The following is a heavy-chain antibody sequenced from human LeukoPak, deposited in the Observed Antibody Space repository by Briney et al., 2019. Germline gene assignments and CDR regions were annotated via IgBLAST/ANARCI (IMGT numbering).Heavy chain of an antibody. D-gene: IGHD1-26*01. CDR3: ARDIDKWELHH. J-gene: IGHJ5*02. V-gene: IGHV7-4-1*02. Sequence: ASVKVSCKASGYTFTRYGISWVRQAPGQGLEWMGWINTNTGNPTYAQGFTGRFVFSLDTSVSTAYLQISSLKAEDTAVYYCARDIDKWELHHWGQGTLVTVSS. CDR1: GYTFTRYG. CDR2: INTNTGNP.